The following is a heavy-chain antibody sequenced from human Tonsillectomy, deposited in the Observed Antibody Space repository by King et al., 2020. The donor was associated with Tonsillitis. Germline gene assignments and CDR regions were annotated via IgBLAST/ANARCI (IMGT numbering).Heavy chain of an antibody. J-gene: IGHJ5*02. CDR1: GFTFSSYA. D-gene: IGHD3-10*01. V-gene: IGHV3-23*04. CDR2: ISGSGGST. CDR3: AKDEVITMVRGVIITPNWFDP. Sequence: VQLVESGGGLVXXGGSLXLSCAASGFTFSSYAMSWVXQAPGKGLEWVSAISGSGGSTYYADSVKGRFTISRDNSKNTLYLQMNSLRAEDTAVYYCAKDEVITMVRGVIITPNWFDPWGQGTLVTVSS.